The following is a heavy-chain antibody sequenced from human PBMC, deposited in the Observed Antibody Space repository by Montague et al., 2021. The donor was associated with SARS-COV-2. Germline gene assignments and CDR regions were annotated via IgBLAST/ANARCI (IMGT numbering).Heavy chain of an antibody. Sequence: SETLSLTCTVSGGSISSYYWSWIRQPAGKGLEWIGRIYPSGSTKYNPSLKSRVTMSVDTSQNQFSLKLSSVTAADTAVYYCARDHMTILFMVYYDGLDVWGQGTTVTVSS. V-gene: IGHV4-4*07. J-gene: IGHJ6*02. CDR1: GGSISSYY. D-gene: IGHD4/OR15-4a*01. CDR2: IYPSGST. CDR3: ARDHMTILFMVYYDGLDV.